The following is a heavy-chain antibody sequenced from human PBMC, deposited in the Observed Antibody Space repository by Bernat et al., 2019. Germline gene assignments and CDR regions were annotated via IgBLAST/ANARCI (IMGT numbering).Heavy chain of an antibody. CDR2: IRSKAYGGTT. V-gene: IGHV3-49*04. D-gene: IGHD3-10*01. Sequence: EVQLVESGGGLVQPGRSLRLSCTASGFTFGGYAMSWVRQAPGKGLEWVGFIRSKAYGGTTEYAASVKGRFTISRDDSKSIAYLQMNILKTEDTAVYYCTRDQGVNDYWGQGTLVTVSS. CDR1: GFTFGGYA. CDR3: TRDQGVNDY. J-gene: IGHJ4*02.